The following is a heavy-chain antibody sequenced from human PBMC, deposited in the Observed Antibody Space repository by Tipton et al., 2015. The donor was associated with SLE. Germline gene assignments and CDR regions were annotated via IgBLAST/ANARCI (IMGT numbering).Heavy chain of an antibody. CDR2: IYYSGST. CDR3: ARRWAGSGPHYGMDV. V-gene: IGHV4-39*07. D-gene: IGHD3-10*01. CDR1: GGSISSSSYY. J-gene: IGHJ6*02. Sequence: GLVKPSETLSLTCTVSGGSISSSSYYWGWIRQPPGKGLEWIGSIYYSGSTYYNPSLKSRVTISVDTSKNQFSLKLSSVTAADTAVYYCARRWAGSGPHYGMDVWGQGTTVTVSS.